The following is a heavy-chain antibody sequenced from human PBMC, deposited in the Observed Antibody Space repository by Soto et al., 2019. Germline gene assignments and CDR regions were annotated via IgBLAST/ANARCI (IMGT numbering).Heavy chain of an antibody. CDR3: ARDGGRHSGGIVY. CDR2: IIPIFGTA. V-gene: IGHV1-69*01. D-gene: IGHD1-26*01. CDR1: GGTFSSYS. J-gene: IGHJ4*02. Sequence: QVQLVQSGAEVKKPGSSVKVSCKASGGTFSSYSINWVRQAPGQGLEWMGEIIPIFGTANYAQKFQGRVTITADESTNTAYMELSSLRSEDTAVYYCARDGGRHSGGIVYWGQGTLVTVSS.